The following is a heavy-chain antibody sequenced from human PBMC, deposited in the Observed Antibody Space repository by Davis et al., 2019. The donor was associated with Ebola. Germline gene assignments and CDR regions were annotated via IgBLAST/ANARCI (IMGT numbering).Heavy chain of an antibody. Sequence: ESLKISCAASGFTFTSYWMHWVRQAPGKGLVWVSRIKSDGSITRYADSVKGRFTISRDNAKNTLYLQMNSLRADDTAVYYCAREYCTDGTCHGDYWGQGTLITVSS. D-gene: IGHD2-15*01. V-gene: IGHV3-74*01. CDR1: GFTFTSYW. CDR2: IKSDGSIT. J-gene: IGHJ4*02. CDR3: AREYCTDGTCHGDY.